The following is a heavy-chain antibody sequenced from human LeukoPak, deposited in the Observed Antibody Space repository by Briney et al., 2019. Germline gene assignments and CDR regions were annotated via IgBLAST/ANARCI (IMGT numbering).Heavy chain of an antibody. J-gene: IGHJ6*02. Sequence: SETLSLTCTVSGGSMSSYYWSWVRQPPGKGLEWIGYIYYSGSTNYNPSLKSRVTISVDTSKNQFSLKLSSVTAADTAVYYCARENHAYYYYGMDVWGQGTTVTVSS. CDR1: GGSMSSYY. CDR3: ARENHAYYYYGMDV. CDR2: IYYSGST. V-gene: IGHV4-59*01. D-gene: IGHD1-14*01.